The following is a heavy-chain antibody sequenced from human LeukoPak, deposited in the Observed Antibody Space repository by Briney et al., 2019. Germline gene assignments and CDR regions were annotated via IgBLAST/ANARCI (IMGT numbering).Heavy chain of an antibody. Sequence: GGSLRLSCAASGFTFSSYAIHWVRQAPGKGLEWVAVISYDGSNKYYADSVKGRFTISRDNSKNTLYVQVNSLGTEDTAAYYCAKGSYYDSSGSFYFDYWGQGTLVTVSS. CDR2: ISYDGSNK. CDR1: GFTFSSYA. V-gene: IGHV3-30-3*01. J-gene: IGHJ4*02. D-gene: IGHD3-22*01. CDR3: AKGSYYDSSGSFYFDY.